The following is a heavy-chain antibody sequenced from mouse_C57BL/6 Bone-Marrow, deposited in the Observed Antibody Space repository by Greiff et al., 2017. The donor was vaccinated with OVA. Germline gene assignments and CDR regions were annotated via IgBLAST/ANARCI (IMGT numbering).Heavy chain of an antibody. Sequence: VKLLESGAELVRPGASVTLSCKASGYTFTDYEMHWVKQTPVHGLEWIGAIDPETGGTAYNQKFKGKAILTADTSSSTAYMELRSLTSEDSAVYYCTRRLRFLYYFDYWGQGTTLTVSS. CDR1: GYTFTDYE. D-gene: IGHD1-1*01. J-gene: IGHJ2*01. CDR3: TRRLRFLYYFDY. V-gene: IGHV1-15*01. CDR2: IDPETGGT.